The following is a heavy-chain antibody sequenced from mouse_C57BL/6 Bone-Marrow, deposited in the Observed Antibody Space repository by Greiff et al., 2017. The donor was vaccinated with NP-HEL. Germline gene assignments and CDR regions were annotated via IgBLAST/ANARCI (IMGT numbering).Heavy chain of an antibody. J-gene: IGHJ4*01. V-gene: IGHV1-4*01. Sequence: LVESGAELARPGASVKMSCKASGYTFTSYTMHWVKQRPGQGLEWIGYINPSSGYTKYNQKFKDKATLTADKSSSTAYMQLSSLTSEDSAVYYCAGSPYAMDYWGQGTSVTVSS. CDR3: AGSPYAMDY. CDR1: GYTFTSYT. CDR2: INPSSGYT.